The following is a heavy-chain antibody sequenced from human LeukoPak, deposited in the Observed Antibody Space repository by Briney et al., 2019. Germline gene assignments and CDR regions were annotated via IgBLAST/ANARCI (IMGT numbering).Heavy chain of an antibody. J-gene: IGHJ3*02. CDR1: GFTFDDYG. V-gene: IGHV3-20*04. Sequence: RSWGSLRLSCAASGFTFDDYGMSWVRQAPAKGLEWVSGINWNGGSTGYADSVKGRFTISRDKAKNSLYLQMNSLRAEDTALYYCARGSRGLRGAFDIWGQGTMVTVSS. D-gene: IGHD4-17*01. CDR2: INWNGGST. CDR3: ARGSRGLRGAFDI.